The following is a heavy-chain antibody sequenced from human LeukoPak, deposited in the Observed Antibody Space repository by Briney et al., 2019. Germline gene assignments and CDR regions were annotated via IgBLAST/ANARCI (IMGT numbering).Heavy chain of an antibody. Sequence: SETLSLTCTVSGGSINSYYWSWIRQPPGKGLEWIGYIHYSGSTNYNPSLKSRVTISVDTSKNQFSLKLSSVTAADTAVYYCARAARGPVDYWGQGTLVTVSS. D-gene: IGHD6-6*01. V-gene: IGHV4-59*01. CDR1: GGSINSYY. J-gene: IGHJ4*02. CDR3: ARAARGPVDY. CDR2: IHYSGST.